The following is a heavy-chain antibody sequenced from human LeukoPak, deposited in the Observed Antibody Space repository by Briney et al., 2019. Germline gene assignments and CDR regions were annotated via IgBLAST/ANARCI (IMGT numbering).Heavy chain of an antibody. J-gene: IGHJ4*02. D-gene: IGHD3-22*01. Sequence: SGGSLRLSCAASGFTFSSYAMHWVRQAPGKGLEWVAVISYDGSNKYYADSVKGRFTISRDNSKNTLYLQMNSLRAEDTAVYYCARDGEFKGSGYYLFDYWGQGTLVTVSS. CDR2: ISYDGSNK. CDR1: GFTFSSYA. CDR3: ARDGEFKGSGYYLFDY. V-gene: IGHV3-30-3*01.